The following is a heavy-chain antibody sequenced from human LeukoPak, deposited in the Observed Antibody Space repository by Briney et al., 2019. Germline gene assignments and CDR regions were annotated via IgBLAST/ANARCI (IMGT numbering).Heavy chain of an antibody. CDR1: GFTFSSYG. CDR2: IRYDGSNK. D-gene: IGHD3-3*01. Sequence: PGGSLRLSCAASGFTFSSYGMHWVRQAPGKGLEWVAFIRYDGSNKYYADSVKGRFTISRDNSKNTLYLQMNSLRAEDTAVYYCAKEYYDFWSGYSHFDYWGQGTLVTVSS. CDR3: AKEYYDFWSGYSHFDY. J-gene: IGHJ4*02. V-gene: IGHV3-30*02.